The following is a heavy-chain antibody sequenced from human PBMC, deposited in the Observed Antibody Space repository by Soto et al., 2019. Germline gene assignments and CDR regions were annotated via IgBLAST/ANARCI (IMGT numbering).Heavy chain of an antibody. J-gene: IGHJ5*02. CDR1: GASMNSYH. Sequence: SETLSLTCTVSGASMNSYHWSWIRQPAGKGLEWIGHIHSSGSTNYNPSLKSRVTMSVDTSKNQFSLRLMSLTAADTAVDYCARDQGVAAAGITWFDPWGQGSLVTVSS. V-gene: IGHV4-4*07. CDR3: ARDQGVAAAGITWFDP. CDR2: IHSSGST. D-gene: IGHD6-13*01.